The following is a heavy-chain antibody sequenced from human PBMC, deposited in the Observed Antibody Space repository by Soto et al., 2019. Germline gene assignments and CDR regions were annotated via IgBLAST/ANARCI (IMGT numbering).Heavy chain of an antibody. D-gene: IGHD6-19*01. CDR3: ARDSGWLGTFDY. J-gene: IGHJ4*02. Sequence: EVPLVESGGGLIQPGGSLRLSCAASGFTVSSNYMSWVRQAPGKGLEWVSVIYADGRAYYADSVKGRFTISRDNSKNTLYLQMNSLRAEDTAVYYCARDSGWLGTFDYWGQGTLVTVSS. CDR1: GFTVSSNY. V-gene: IGHV3-53*01. CDR2: IYADGRA.